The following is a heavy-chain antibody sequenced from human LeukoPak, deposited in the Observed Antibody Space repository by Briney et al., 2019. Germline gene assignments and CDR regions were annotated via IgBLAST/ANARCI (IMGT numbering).Heavy chain of an antibody. V-gene: IGHV3-23*01. CDR2: IVGDTVT. J-gene: IGHJ4*02. D-gene: IGHD4-23*01. CDR3: AKGSAQWELYDY. CDR1: GFTFSSYW. Sequence: GGSLRLSCAASGFTFSSYWMNWARQAPGKGLEWVSAIVGDTVTFYTDSVKGRFTISRDNSKNTLYLQMNGLRAEDTAIYYCAKGSAQWELYDYWGQGTLVTVSS.